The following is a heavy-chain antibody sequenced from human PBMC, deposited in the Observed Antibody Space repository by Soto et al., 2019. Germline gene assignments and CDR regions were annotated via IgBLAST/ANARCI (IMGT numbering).Heavy chain of an antibody. CDR2: IKQDGSEK. V-gene: IGHV3-7*01. CDR1: GFTFSSYW. Sequence: GGSLRLSCAASGFTFSSYWMSWVRQAPGKGLEWVANIKQDGSEKYYVDSVKGRFTISRDNAKNSLYLQMNSLRAEDTAVYYCAREKRFLEWSFVGSRSYYYYYYMDVWGKGTTVTVSS. D-gene: IGHD3-3*01. CDR3: AREKRFLEWSFVGSRSYYYYYYMDV. J-gene: IGHJ6*03.